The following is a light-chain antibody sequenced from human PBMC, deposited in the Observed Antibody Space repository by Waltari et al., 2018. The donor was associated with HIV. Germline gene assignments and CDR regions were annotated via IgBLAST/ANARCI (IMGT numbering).Light chain of an antibody. CDR2: DGR. V-gene: IGLV3-21*02. CDR1: NIGSTS. J-gene: IGLJ3*02. Sequence: SFVLTQPPSVSVAPGQTARITCAGDNIGSTSVHWYQQMPGQAPVLVVYDGRDRPSGIPERNSRSNSGNTATLTISRVEAGDEADYYCQVWISPNDQLNWVFGGGTKLTVL. CDR3: QVWISPNDQLNWV.